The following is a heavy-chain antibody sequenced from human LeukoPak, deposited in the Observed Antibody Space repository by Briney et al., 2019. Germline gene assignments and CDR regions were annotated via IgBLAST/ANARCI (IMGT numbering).Heavy chain of an antibody. J-gene: IGHJ4*02. CDR2: IYYSGST. Sequence: SETLSLTCTVSGGSISSSSYYWGWIRQPPGKGLEWIGSIYYSGSTYYNPSLKSRVTISVDTSKNQFSLKLSSVTAADTAVYYCATLQWLVTRIDYWGQGILVTVST. CDR1: GGSISSSSYY. V-gene: IGHV4-39*01. CDR3: ATLQWLVTRIDY. D-gene: IGHD6-19*01.